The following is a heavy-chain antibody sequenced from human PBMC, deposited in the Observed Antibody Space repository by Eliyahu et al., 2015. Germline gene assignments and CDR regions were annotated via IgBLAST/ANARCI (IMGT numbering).Heavy chain of an antibody. V-gene: IGHV4-39*01. CDR1: GGSLYSTTYX. D-gene: IGHD3-22*01. CDR3: ARLSTYSGYPTYLDY. Sequence: QLHLQESGPGLVKPSETLSLTCTXSGGSLYSTTYXWAWIRQPPGEGLEFIGNIFYGGTTYYNPSLKSRVTISVDTSKNQFSLKINSVAAADTAVYYCARLSTYSGYPTYLDYWGQGTLVTVSS. J-gene: IGHJ4*02. CDR2: IFYGGTT.